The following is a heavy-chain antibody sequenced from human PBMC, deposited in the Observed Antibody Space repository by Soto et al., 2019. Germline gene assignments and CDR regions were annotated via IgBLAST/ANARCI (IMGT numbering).Heavy chain of an antibody. J-gene: IGHJ6*02. Sequence: SETLSLTCAVSGYSISSGYYWGWIRQPPGKGLEWIGSIYHSGSTYYNPSLKSRVTISVDTSKNQFSLKLSSVTAADTAVYYCARASSSWSLYYYYYGMDVWGQGTTVTVSS. V-gene: IGHV4-38-2*01. D-gene: IGHD6-13*01. CDR2: IYHSGST. CDR3: ARASSSWSLYYYYYGMDV. CDR1: GYSISSGYY.